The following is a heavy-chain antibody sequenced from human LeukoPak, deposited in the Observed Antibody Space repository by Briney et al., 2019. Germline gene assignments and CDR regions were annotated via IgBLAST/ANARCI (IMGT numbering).Heavy chain of an antibody. Sequence: GGSLRLSCAASGFTFSSYSMNWVRQAPGKGLEWVSYISSSSSTIYYADSVKGRFTTSRDNAKNSLYLQMNSLRAEDTAVYYCARDPYSGYDLQAFDYWGQGTLVTVSS. CDR3: ARDPYSGYDLQAFDY. V-gene: IGHV3-48*01. CDR1: GFTFSSYS. D-gene: IGHD5-12*01. CDR2: ISSSSSTI. J-gene: IGHJ4*02.